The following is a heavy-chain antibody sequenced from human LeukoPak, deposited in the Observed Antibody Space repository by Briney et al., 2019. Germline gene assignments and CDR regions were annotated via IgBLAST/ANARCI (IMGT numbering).Heavy chain of an antibody. V-gene: IGHV1-2*02. CDR2: INPNSGGT. D-gene: IGHD6-6*01. CDR1: GYTFTGYY. CDR3: ARVGSFLIAARHLDY. Sequence: GASVKVSCRASGYTFTGYYMHWVRQAPGQGLEWMGWINPNSGGTNYAQKFQGRVTMTRDTSISTAYMELSRLRSDDTAVYYCARVGSFLIAARHLDYWGQGTLVTVSS. J-gene: IGHJ4*02.